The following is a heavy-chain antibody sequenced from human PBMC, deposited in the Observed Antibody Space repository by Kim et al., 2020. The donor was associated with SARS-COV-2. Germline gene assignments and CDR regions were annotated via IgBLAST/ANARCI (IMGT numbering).Heavy chain of an antibody. V-gene: IGHV3-23*01. CDR3: AKEGSIDY. Sequence: YYADSVKGRFTISRDNSKNTLYLQMNSLGAEETAVYYCAKEGSIDYWGQGTLVTVSS. J-gene: IGHJ4*02.